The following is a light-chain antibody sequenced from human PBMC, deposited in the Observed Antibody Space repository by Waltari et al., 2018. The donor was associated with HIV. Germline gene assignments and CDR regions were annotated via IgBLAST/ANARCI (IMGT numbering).Light chain of an antibody. CDR1: QTVSSNS. J-gene: IGKJ2*01. CDR3: QQYALSPFT. V-gene: IGKV3-20*01. CDR2: DAS. Sequence: EIVFTQSPCPQSFSPGSSASLSCSASQTVSSNSIAWYQVRPGQAPRVVIYDASYRAADIPDRFTGSGSGTNFTLTITRLEPEDFALYFCQQYALSPFTFGQGTSLEV.